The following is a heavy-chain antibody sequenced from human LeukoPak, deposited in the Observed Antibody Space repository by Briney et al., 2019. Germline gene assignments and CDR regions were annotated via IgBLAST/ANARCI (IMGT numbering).Heavy chain of an antibody. CDR3: ARVYYDTSGYYYVYYYYMDV. Sequence: YPSETLSLTCAVYGGSFSGYYWSWIRQPPGKGLEWIGEINHSGSTNYNPSLRSRVTISVDTSKNQFSLKLSSVTAADTAVYYCARVYYDTSGYYYVYYYYMDVWGKGTTVTVSS. D-gene: IGHD3-22*01. V-gene: IGHV4-34*01. CDR2: INHSGST. CDR1: GGSFSGYY. J-gene: IGHJ6*03.